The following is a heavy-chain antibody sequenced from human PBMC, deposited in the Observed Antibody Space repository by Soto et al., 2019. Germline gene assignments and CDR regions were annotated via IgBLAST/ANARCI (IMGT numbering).Heavy chain of an antibody. D-gene: IGHD6-6*01. J-gene: IGHJ4*02. CDR3: ASSNEYSSSFDY. CDR2: IIPIFGTA. CDR1: GGTFSSYA. Sequence: SVKVSCKASGGTFSSYAISWVRQAPGQGLEWMGGIIPIFGTANYAQKFQGRVTITADESTSTAYMELSSLRSEDTAVYYCASSNEYSSSFDYWGQGTLVTVSS. V-gene: IGHV1-69*13.